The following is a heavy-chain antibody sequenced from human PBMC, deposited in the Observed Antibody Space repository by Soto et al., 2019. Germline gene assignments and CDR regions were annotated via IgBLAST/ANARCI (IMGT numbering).Heavy chain of an antibody. CDR3: AVQTAGGVRYFDWLPKDFDY. D-gene: IGHD3-9*01. Sequence: ASVKVSCKASGYTFTSYDIYWVRPATGQGLEWMGWMNPNSGNTGYAQKLQGRVTMTTDTSKSTAYMELRSLRSDDTAVYYCAVQTAGGVRYFDWLPKDFDYWGQGTLVTGSS. CDR1: GYTFTSYD. J-gene: IGHJ4*02. CDR2: MNPNSGNT. V-gene: IGHV1-8*01.